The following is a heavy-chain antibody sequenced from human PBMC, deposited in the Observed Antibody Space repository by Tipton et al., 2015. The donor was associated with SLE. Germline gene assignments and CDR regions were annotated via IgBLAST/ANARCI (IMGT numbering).Heavy chain of an antibody. D-gene: IGHD3-3*02. Sequence: TLSLTCAVSGGSISGYYWSWIRQSPGKGLEWIAYIYYTGSTNYNPALKSRVTMSVETSKNKFSLKLSSVTAADRAVYYFARDKRFWSGYSFDYWGQGTLVTVSS. V-gene: IGHV4-59*12. J-gene: IGHJ4*02. CDR3: ARDKRFWSGYSFDY. CDR1: GGSISGYY. CDR2: IYYTGST.